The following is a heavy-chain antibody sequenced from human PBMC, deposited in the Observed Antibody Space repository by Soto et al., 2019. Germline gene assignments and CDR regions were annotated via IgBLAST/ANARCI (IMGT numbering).Heavy chain of an antibody. CDR2: ISGSGSTI. CDR1: GFDFSNYA. V-gene: IGHV3-23*01. D-gene: IGHD2-15*01. J-gene: IGHJ6*03. Sequence: EVQLLESGGGLVQPGGSLRLSCAVSGFDFSNYAMSWVRQAPGKGLEWVSAISGSGSTIYYADSVKGRFTISRDNAKNSLHLQMNSLRAEDTAVYYCASGVAASHFYYYYMDVWGKGTTVTVSS. CDR3: ASGVAASHFYYYYMDV.